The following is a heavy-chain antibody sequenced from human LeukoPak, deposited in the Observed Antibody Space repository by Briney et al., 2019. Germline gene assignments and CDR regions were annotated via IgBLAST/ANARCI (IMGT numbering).Heavy chain of an antibody. CDR3: ARNSLRCSSTSCYEQH. D-gene: IGHD2-2*01. J-gene: IGHJ1*01. CDR1: GGTFSSYA. Sequence: SVKVSCKASGGTFSSYAISWVRQAPGQGLEWMGGIIPIFGTANYAQEFQGRVTITTDESTSTAYMELSSLRSEDTAVYYCARNSLRCSSTSCYEQHWGQGTLVTVSS. V-gene: IGHV1-69*05. CDR2: IIPIFGTA.